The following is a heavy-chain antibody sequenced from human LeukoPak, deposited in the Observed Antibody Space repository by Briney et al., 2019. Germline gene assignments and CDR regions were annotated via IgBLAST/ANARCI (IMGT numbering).Heavy chain of an antibody. CDR3: VSGIVGATNY. CDR1: GLTFSNYW. J-gene: IGHJ4*02. Sequence: GGSLRLSCAASGLTFSNYWMHWVRQGPGKGLVWVSRIHPDGSSTFYADAVKGRITVSRDNAQNTLYLQMNSLRAEDTAVYYCVSGIVGATNYWGQGTLVTVSS. V-gene: IGHV3-74*01. D-gene: IGHD1-26*01. CDR2: IHPDGSST.